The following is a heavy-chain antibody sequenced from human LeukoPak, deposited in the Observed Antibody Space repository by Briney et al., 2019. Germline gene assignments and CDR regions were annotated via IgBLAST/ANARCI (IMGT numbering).Heavy chain of an antibody. CDR1: GFTVSSNY. V-gene: IGHV3-53*01. D-gene: IGHD5-12*01. CDR2: IYSGGST. CDR3: AREASSGGYGAPFDY. J-gene: IGHJ4*02. Sequence: GGSLRLSCAASGFTVSSNYMSWVRQTPGKGLEWVSVIYSGGSTYYADSVKGRFTISRDNSKNTLYLQMNSLRAEDTAVYYYAREASSGGYGAPFDYWGQGTLVTVSS.